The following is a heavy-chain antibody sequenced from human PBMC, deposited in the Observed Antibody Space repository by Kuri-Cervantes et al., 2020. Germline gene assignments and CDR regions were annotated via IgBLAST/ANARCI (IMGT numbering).Heavy chain of an antibody. CDR3: AGPHHGIAAAPPLCMDV. V-gene: IGHV1-69*13. CDR2: IIPIFGTA. J-gene: IGHJ6*02. Sequence: SVKVSCKASGGTFSSYAISWVRQAPGQGLEWMGRIIPIFGTANYAQKFQGRVTITADESTSTAYMELSSLRSEDTAVYYCAGPHHGIAAAPPLCMDVWGQGTTVTVSS. CDR1: GGTFSSYA. D-gene: IGHD6-13*01.